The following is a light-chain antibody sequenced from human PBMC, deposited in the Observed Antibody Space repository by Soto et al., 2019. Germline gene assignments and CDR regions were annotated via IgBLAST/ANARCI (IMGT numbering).Light chain of an antibody. CDR3: QQYQSLT. CDR2: GAS. J-gene: IGKJ4*01. Sequence: EIVLTQSPAILALSPGDRATLSCRVSQSVSSSYLAWYQHKPGQAPRLLIHGASSRVTGIPDRFSGSGSGTDFTLTITRLEPEDFAVYYCQQYQSLTFGGGTKVDIK. CDR1: QSVSSSY. V-gene: IGKV3-20*01.